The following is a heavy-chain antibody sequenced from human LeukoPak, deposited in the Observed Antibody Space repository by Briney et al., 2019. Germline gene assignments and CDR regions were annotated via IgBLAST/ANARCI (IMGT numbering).Heavy chain of an antibody. CDR1: GGSFSGYY. CDR3: ARATTGYCTNGVCYRLVYYCYYMDV. D-gene: IGHD2-8*01. Sequence: SETLSLTCAVYGGSFSGYYWSWIRQPPGKGLEWIGEINHSGSTNYNPSLKSRVTISVDTSKNQFSLKLSSVTAADTAVYYCARATTGYCTNGVCYRLVYYCYYMDVWGKGTTVTVSS. J-gene: IGHJ6*03. CDR2: INHSGST. V-gene: IGHV4-34*01.